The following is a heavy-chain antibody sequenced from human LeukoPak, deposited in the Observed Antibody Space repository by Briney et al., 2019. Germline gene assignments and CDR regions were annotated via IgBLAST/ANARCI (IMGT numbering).Heavy chain of an antibody. D-gene: IGHD6-19*01. J-gene: IGHJ4*02. Sequence: GSSVKVSCKASGYTFTNYYIHWVRQAPGQGLDWMGIINPSGGSTNYGQKFQGRVTMTRDTSTSTVYMKLRSLTSEDTAVYYCARGIGLDDYWGQGTLVTVSS. V-gene: IGHV1-46*01. CDR2: INPSGGST. CDR3: ARGIGLDDY. CDR1: GYTFTNYY.